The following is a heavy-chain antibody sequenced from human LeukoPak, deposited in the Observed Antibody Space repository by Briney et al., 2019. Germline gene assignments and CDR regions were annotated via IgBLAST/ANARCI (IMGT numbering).Heavy chain of an antibody. CDR2: IDHSGST. V-gene: IGHV4-34*01. CDR3: ARSYFNYYDSSGYWGYYFDY. J-gene: IGHJ4*02. CDR1: GGSFSGYY. D-gene: IGHD3-22*01. Sequence: SETLSLACAVYGGSFSGYYWSWIRQPPGKGLEWIGEIDHSGSTNYNPSLKSRVTISVDTSKNQFSLKLSSVTAADTAVYYCARSYFNYYDSSGYWGYYFDYWGQGTLVTVSS.